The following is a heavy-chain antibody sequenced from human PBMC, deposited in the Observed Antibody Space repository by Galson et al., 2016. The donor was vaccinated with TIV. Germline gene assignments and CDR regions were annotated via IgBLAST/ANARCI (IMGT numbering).Heavy chain of an antibody. D-gene: IGHD3-3*01. CDR2: MNPNSGNT. CDR1: GHTFTSYD. CDR3: ARLREWVLYYFDY. J-gene: IGHJ4*02. Sequence: SVKVSCKASGHTFTSYDMNWVRQAPGQGLEWMGWMNPNSGNTGYTQKFQGRVTMTRDTSVSTAYMELTNLRSEDTAVYYCARLREWVLYYFDYWGQGTLVTVSS. V-gene: IGHV1-8*01.